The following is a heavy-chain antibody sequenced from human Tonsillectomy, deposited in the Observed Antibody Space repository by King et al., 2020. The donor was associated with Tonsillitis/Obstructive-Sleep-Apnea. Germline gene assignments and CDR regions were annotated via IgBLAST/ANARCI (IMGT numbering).Heavy chain of an antibody. D-gene: IGHD6-19*01. Sequence: VQLQESGPGLVKPSGTLSLTCAVSGGSISSGNWWSLVRQPPWKGLEWSWDIFHSGYTQYSPSLQSRVTVSVDKSKNQFSLKLSSVTAADTAVYFCARAPIAVAGFDYWGQGTLVTVSS. CDR2: IFHSGYT. V-gene: IGHV4-4*02. CDR3: ARAPIAVAGFDY. CDR1: GGSISSGNW. J-gene: IGHJ4*02.